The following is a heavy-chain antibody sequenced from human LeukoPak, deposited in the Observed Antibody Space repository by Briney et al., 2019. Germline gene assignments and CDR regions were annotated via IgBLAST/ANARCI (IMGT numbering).Heavy chain of an antibody. CDR2: IYYSGST. D-gene: IGHD1-26*01. V-gene: IGHV4-31*03. CDR1: GGSISSGGYY. Sequence: SETLSLTCTVSGGSISSGGYYWSWIRQHPGKGLEWIGYIYYSGSTYYNPSLKSRVTISVDTSKNQFSLKLSSVTAADTAVYYCASSTQYSGDAFDIWGQGTMVTVSS. J-gene: IGHJ3*02. CDR3: ASSTQYSGDAFDI.